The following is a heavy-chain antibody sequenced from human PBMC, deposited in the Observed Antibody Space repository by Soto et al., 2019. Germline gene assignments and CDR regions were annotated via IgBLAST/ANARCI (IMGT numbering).Heavy chain of an antibody. J-gene: IGHJ4*02. D-gene: IGHD1-26*01. V-gene: IGHV3-30*18. Sequence: QVQLVESGGGVVQPGRSLRLSCAASGFAFSGYGMHWVRQAPGKGLEWVALISYDGSDTYYADSGKGRCTISRDNSKNTLYVQMNSLRAEDTAVYYCAKTDMGGSYDYWGQGTLVTVSS. CDR1: GFAFSGYG. CDR2: ISYDGSDT. CDR3: AKTDMGGSYDY.